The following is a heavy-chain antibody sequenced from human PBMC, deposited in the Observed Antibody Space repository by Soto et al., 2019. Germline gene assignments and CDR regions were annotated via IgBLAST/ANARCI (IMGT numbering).Heavy chain of an antibody. D-gene: IGHD1-7*01. CDR1: GGSISSYY. J-gene: IGHJ4*02. Sequence: PSENLSLTCPVSGGSISSYYWSWLRPPPGKGLEWIGYIYYSGSTNYNPSLKSRVTISVDTSKNHFSLKLRSVTAADTAVYYCARGVSAGTTPFDYWGQGTQVTVSS. CDR2: IYYSGST. V-gene: IGHV4-59*01. CDR3: ARGVSAGTTPFDY.